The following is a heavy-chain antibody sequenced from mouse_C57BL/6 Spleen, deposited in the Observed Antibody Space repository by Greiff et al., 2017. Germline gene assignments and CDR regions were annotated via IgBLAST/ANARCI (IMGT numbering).Heavy chain of an antibody. V-gene: IGHV2-2*01. J-gene: IGHJ1*03. D-gene: IGHD2-1*01. Sequence: QVQLKQSGPGLVQPSQSLSITCTVSGFSLTSYGVHWVRQSPGKGLEWLGVIWSGGSTDYNAAFISRLSISKDNSKSQVFFKMNSLQADDTAIYYCARKGNYGRDFDVWGTGTTVTVSS. CDR2: IWSGGST. CDR1: GFSLTSYG. CDR3: ARKGNYGRDFDV.